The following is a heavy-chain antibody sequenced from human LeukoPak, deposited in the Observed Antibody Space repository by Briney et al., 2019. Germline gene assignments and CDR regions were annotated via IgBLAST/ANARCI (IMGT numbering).Heavy chain of an antibody. V-gene: IGHV3-23*01. CDR3: AKDGTMVRSRGGYFDY. Sequence: PGGSLRLSCAASGFTFSSYAMSWVRQAPGKGLEWVSAISGSGGSTYYADSVKGRFTISRDNSKNTLYLQMNSLRAEDTAVYYCAKDGTMVRSRGGYFDYWGQGTLVTVSS. D-gene: IGHD3-10*01. CDR2: ISGSGGST. J-gene: IGHJ4*02. CDR1: GFTFSSYA.